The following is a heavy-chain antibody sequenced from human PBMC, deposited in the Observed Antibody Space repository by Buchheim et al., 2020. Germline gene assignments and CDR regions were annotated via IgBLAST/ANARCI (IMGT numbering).Heavy chain of an antibody. Sequence: EVQLLESGGGLVQPGGSLRLSCAASGFTFSIYAMTWVRQAPGKGLEWVSAISASGGSPHYADSVKGRFAISRDNSKTTLVLQMNSLRAEDTAAYYCAKVQDSASYYYYFDYWGQGAL. J-gene: IGHJ4*02. CDR1: GFTFSIYA. CDR2: ISASGGSP. CDR3: AKVQDSASYYYYFDY. V-gene: IGHV3-23*01. D-gene: IGHD3-22*01.